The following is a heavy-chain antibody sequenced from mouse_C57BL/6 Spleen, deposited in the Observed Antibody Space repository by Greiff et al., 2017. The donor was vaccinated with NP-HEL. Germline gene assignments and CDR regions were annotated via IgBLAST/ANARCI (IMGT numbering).Heavy chain of an antibody. J-gene: IGHJ1*03. CDR1: GYTFTSYW. Sequence: VQLQQPGAELVRPGSSVKLSCKASGYTFTSYWMDWVKQRPGQGLEWIGNIYPSDSETHYNQKFKDKATLTVDKSSSTAYMQLSSLTSEDSAVYYWARGGGSYGYFDVWGTGTTVTVSS. CDR3: ARGGGSYGYFDV. V-gene: IGHV1-61*01. CDR2: IYPSDSET. D-gene: IGHD1-1*01.